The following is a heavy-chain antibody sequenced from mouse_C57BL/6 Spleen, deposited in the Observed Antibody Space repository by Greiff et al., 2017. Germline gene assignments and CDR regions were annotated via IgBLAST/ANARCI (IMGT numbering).Heavy chain of an antibody. D-gene: IGHD1-1*01. V-gene: IGHV5-17*01. CDR1: GFTFSDYG. J-gene: IGHJ3*01. CDR3: ARPDYGSSKGFAY. Sequence: EVKLMESGGGLVQPGGSLKLSCAASGFTFSDYGMHWVRQAPEKGLEWVAYISSGSSTIYSEDTVKGRFTISRDNAKNTLFLQMTSLRSEDTAMYYCARPDYGSSKGFAYWGQGTLVTVSA. CDR2: ISSGSSTI.